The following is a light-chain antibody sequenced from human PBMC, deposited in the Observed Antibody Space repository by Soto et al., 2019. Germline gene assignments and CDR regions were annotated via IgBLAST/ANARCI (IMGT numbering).Light chain of an antibody. CDR1: QSFNSIY. Sequence: ECVLTQSPGTLSLSPGERATLSCRASQSFNSIYLAWYQQKPGQAPRLLIYGASSRATGIPDRFSGSGSGTDFTLTISRLEPEDFAVYYCHQYDSWTFGQGTKVDIK. CDR2: GAS. J-gene: IGKJ1*01. V-gene: IGKV3-20*01. CDR3: HQYDSWT.